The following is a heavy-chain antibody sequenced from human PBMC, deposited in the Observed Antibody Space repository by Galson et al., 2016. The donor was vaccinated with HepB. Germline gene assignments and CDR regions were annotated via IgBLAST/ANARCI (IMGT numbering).Heavy chain of an antibody. J-gene: IGHJ6*02. CDR3: ERVLSYGYYDSCGCYYYYYGMDV. Sequence: SLRLSCAASGFTFSDYYMSWIRQAPGKGLEWVSYISSSGSTIYYEDSVKGRFTIYRDNAKNSLYLQMNSLRAEDTAVDYCERVLSYGYYDSCGCYYYYYGMDVWGQGTTVTVSS. CDR1: GFTFSDYY. D-gene: IGHD3-22*01. CDR2: ISSSGSTI. V-gene: IGHV3-11*01.